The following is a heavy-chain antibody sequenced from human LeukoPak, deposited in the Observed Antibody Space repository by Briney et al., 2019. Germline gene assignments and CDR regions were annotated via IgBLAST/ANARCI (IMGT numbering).Heavy chain of an antibody. Sequence: PSETLSLTCAVYGGSFSGYYWSWIRQPPGKGLEWIGEINHSGSTNYNPSLKSRVTISVDTSKNQFSLKLSSVTAADTAVYYCARVQIRGYGGPFDYWGQGTLDTVSS. CDR2: INHSGST. D-gene: IGHD4-23*01. CDR3: ARVQIRGYGGPFDY. J-gene: IGHJ4*02. CDR1: GGSFSGYY. V-gene: IGHV4-34*01.